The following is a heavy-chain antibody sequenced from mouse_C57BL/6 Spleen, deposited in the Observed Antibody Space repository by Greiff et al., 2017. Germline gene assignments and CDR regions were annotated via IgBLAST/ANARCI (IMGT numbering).Heavy chain of an antibody. CDR2: INPSNGGT. CDR3: ARAHYDYDGWYFDV. D-gene: IGHD2-4*01. Sequence: QVQLQQPGTELVKPGASVKLSCKASGYTFTSYWMHWVKQRPGQGLEWIGNINPSNGGTNYNEKFKSKATLTVDKSSSTAYMQLSSLTSEDSAVXYCARAHYDYDGWYFDVWGTGTTVTVSS. J-gene: IGHJ1*03. CDR1: GYTFTSYW. V-gene: IGHV1-53*01.